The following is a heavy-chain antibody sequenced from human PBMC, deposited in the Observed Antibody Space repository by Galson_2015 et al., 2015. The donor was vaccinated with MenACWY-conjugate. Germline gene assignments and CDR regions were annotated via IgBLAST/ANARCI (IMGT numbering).Heavy chain of an antibody. V-gene: IGHV3-49*03. CDR3: TRADHRYCSSGYYSFDY. Sequence: SLRLSCAASGFTFGDYLMSWFRQAPGKGLEWVAFIRSKAYGGTPEYAASVKGRFIVSRDDSKSIAYLQMSSLKTEDTAVYYCTRADHRYCSSGYYSFDYWGQGTLVTVSS. D-gene: IGHD3-22*01. J-gene: IGHJ4*02. CDR2: IRSKAYGGTP. CDR1: GFTFGDYL.